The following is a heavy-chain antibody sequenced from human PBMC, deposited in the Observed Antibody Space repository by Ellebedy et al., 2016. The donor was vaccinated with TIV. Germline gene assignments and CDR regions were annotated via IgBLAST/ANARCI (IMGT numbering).Heavy chain of an antibody. CDR1: GLIFMAYG. CDR3: AREKVGASGFDY. CDR2: IIPLLGTP. Sequence: SVKVSCKASGLIFMAYGFHWVRQAPGQGLEWMGVIIPLLGTPNFAQNFQGRVTITADESTNTVHMELTNLKSEDTAMYYCAREKVGASGFDYWGQGTLGTVSS. J-gene: IGHJ4*02. D-gene: IGHD1-26*01. V-gene: IGHV1-69*13.